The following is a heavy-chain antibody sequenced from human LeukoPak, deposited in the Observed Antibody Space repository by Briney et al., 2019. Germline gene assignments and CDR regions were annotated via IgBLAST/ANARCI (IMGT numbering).Heavy chain of an antibody. CDR2: ISSNGGST. CDR1: GFTFSSYA. J-gene: IGHJ3*02. CDR3: ARDSLRYDAFDI. Sequence: GGSLRLSCSASGFTFSSYAMHWVRQAPGKGLEYVSAISSNGGSTYYADSVKGRFTISRDNSKNTLYLQMNGLRAEDTAVYYCARDSLRYDAFDIWGQGTMVTVSS. V-gene: IGHV3-64*04. D-gene: IGHD3-9*01.